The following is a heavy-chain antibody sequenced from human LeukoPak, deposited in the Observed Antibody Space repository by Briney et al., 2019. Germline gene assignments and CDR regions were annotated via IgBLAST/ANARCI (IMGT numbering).Heavy chain of an antibody. D-gene: IGHD3-10*01. J-gene: IGHJ4*02. Sequence: SETLSLTCTVYGGSFSGYYWSWIRQPPGQGLEWVGEINHSGSTNYNPSLKSRVTISVDTSKNQSPLKLSSVTAADTAVYYCARLYGSGGYYKYWGQGTLVTVSS. CDR2: INHSGST. V-gene: IGHV4-34*01. CDR1: GGSFSGYY. CDR3: ARLYGSGGYYKY.